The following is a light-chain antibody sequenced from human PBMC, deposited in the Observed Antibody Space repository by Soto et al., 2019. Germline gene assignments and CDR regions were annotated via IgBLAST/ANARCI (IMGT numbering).Light chain of an antibody. V-gene: IGKV3-15*01. CDR1: QSVGNN. Sequence: EIVMTQSPATLSVSPGERATLSCRASQSVGNNLAWYQQKPGQAPRLVIYDTSTRATNISARFRGSGSGTEFTLTIISLQSEDFAVYYCQQNDNWLSFGGGTRVEI. CDR3: QQNDNWLS. CDR2: DTS. J-gene: IGKJ4*01.